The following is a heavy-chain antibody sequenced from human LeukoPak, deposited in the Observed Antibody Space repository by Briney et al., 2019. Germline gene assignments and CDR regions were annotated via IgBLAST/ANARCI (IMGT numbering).Heavy chain of an antibody. CDR2: IYHSGST. D-gene: IGHD3-10*01. CDR3: ARAFRELFSFDY. V-gene: IGHV4-4*02. J-gene: IGHJ4*02. CDR1: GGSISSSNW. Sequence: PSGTLSLTCAVSGGSISSSNWWSWVRQPPGKGLEWIGEIYHSGSTNYNPSLKSRVTISVDKSKNQFSLKPSSVTAPDTAVYYCARAFRELFSFDYWGQGTLVTVSS.